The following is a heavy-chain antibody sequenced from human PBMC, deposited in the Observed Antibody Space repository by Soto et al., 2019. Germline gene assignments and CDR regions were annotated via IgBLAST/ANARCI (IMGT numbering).Heavy chain of an antibody. Sequence: GGSLRLSCTASGFTFGSYVMTWVRQAPGKGLEWVSTISASGGSTYYADSVKGRFTISRDNSKNTLFLQMNSLRAEDTAVYYCAKDPRYYCSSTSCLSWFDPWGQGTLVTVSS. D-gene: IGHD2-2*01. CDR3: AKDPRYYCSSTSCLSWFDP. V-gene: IGHV3-23*01. CDR2: ISASGGST. CDR1: GFTFGSYV. J-gene: IGHJ5*02.